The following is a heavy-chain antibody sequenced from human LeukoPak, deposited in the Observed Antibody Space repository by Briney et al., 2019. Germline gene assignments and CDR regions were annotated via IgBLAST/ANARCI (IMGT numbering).Heavy chain of an antibody. J-gene: IGHJ4*02. D-gene: IGHD1-26*01. CDR2: INHSGST. CDR1: GGSFSGYY. Sequence: PSETLSLTCAVYGGSFSGYYWSWIRQPPGKGLEWIGEINHSGSTNYNPSLKSRVTISVDTSKNQFSLKLSSVTAADTAVYYCARRPVGATKTYYFDYWGQGTLVTVSS. CDR3: ARRPVGATKTYYFDY. V-gene: IGHV4-34*01.